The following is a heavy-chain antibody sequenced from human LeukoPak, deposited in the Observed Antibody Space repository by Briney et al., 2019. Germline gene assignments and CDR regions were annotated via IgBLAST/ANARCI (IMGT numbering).Heavy chain of an antibody. J-gene: IGHJ5*02. CDR1: GGSISSDNYE. Sequence: SQTLSLTCTVSGGSISSDNYEWSWIRQPPGKGLEWIGYINYSGSTHYNPSLKSRVTISVDTSKNHFSLKLSSVTAVDTAVYYCARYGSGSTWFDPWGQGTLVTVSS. V-gene: IGHV4-30-4*01. CDR3: ARYGSGSTWFDP. D-gene: IGHD3-10*01. CDR2: INYSGST.